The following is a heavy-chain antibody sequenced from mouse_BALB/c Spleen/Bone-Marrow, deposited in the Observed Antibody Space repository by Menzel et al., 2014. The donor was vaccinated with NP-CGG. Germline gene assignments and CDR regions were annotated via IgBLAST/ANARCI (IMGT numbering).Heavy chain of an antibody. V-gene: IGHV1-19*01. J-gene: IGHJ2*01. Sequence: VQLKHSGPELVKPGASVKMSCKASGYTFTDYYMDWVKQSHGESFEWIGRVNPYNGGTSYNQKFKGKATLTVDKSSSTAYMELNSLTSEDSAVYYCARSYGNYAYYFDYWGQGTTLAVSS. CDR3: ARSYGNYAYYFDY. D-gene: IGHD2-1*01. CDR2: VNPYNGGT. CDR1: GYTFTDYY.